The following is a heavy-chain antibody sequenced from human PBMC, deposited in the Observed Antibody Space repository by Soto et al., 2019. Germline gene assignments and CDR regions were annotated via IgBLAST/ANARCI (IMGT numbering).Heavy chain of an antibody. D-gene: IGHD5-18*01. Sequence: GGSLRLSCAVSALTFKNHWMHWVRQVPGKGPVWVSRINGDGSFTSYADSVKGRFTISRDNSKNTLYLQMNSLRAEDTAVYYCARDPLWGTAMVLWYFDLWGRGTLVTVSS. CDR2: INGDGSFT. CDR3: ARDPLWGTAMVLWYFDL. V-gene: IGHV3-74*01. J-gene: IGHJ2*01. CDR1: ALTFKNHW.